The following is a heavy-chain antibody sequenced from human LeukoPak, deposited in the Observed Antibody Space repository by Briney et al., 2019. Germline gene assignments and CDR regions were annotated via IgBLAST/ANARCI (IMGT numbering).Heavy chain of an antibody. D-gene: IGHD1-26*01. CDR1: GFTFSNYA. CDR2: ISYDGNVR. Sequence: GGSLRLSCAASGFTFSNYALPWVRQAPGKGLEWLAFISYDGNVRYYADSVKGRFTVSRDDSKITLYLQMNSLRTEDTALYYCARDISTKHSQDYWGQGTLVTVSS. CDR3: ARDISTKHSQDY. J-gene: IGHJ4*02. V-gene: IGHV3-30-3*01.